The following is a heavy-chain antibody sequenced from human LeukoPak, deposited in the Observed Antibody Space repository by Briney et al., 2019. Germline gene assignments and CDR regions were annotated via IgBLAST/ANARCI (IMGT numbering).Heavy chain of an antibody. CDR3: ASYTSSGSYFDY. D-gene: IGHD1-26*01. CDR1: GGSISSYY. V-gene: IGHV4-4*07. J-gene: IGHJ4*02. Sequence: SETLSLTCTVSGGSISSYYWTWIRQPAGKGLEWIGRIYTSGSTYYNPSLESRVTLSVDKSKNQFSLKLTSVTAADTAVYYCASYTSSGSYFDYWCQGTLVTVSS. CDR2: IYTSGST.